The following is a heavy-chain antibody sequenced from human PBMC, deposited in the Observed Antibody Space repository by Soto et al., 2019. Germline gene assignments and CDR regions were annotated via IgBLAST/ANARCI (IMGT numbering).Heavy chain of an antibody. V-gene: IGHV1-18*01. CDR1: GYTFTSYG. J-gene: IGHJ6*02. Sequence: QVQLVQSGAEVKKPGASVKVSCKASGYTFTSYGISWVRQAPGQGLEWMGWISAYNGNTNYAQKLQGRVTMTTDTSTSTAYMELRSLRSDDTAVYYCAGVDRRYFDWLFQHYYGMDVWGQGTTVTVSS. CDR2: ISAYNGNT. D-gene: IGHD3-9*01. CDR3: AGVDRRYFDWLFQHYYGMDV.